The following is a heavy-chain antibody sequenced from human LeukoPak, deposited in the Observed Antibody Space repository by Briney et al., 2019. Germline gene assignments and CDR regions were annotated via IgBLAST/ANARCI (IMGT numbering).Heavy chain of an antibody. Sequence: ASVKVSCKASGGTFSSYAISWVRQAPGQGLEWMGGIIPIFGTANYAQKFQGRVTITADESTSTAYMELSSLGSEDTAVYYCAREGRYYDILTGKDALNWFDPWGQGTLVTVSS. CDR2: IIPIFGTA. V-gene: IGHV1-69*01. J-gene: IGHJ5*02. D-gene: IGHD3-9*01. CDR1: GGTFSSYA. CDR3: AREGRYYDILTGKDALNWFDP.